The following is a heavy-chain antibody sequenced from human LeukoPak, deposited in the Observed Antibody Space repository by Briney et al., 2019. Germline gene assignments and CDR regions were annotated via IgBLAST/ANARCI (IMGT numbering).Heavy chain of an antibody. Sequence: ASVTVSRKASGYTFTDYYMHWVRQAPTPGHEWMGWINPNSGGTNYAEKFQGRVTMTRDTSISTAYMELSRLRSDVTAVYYCARDHGSSWEFDYWGQGTRVSVSS. CDR2: INPNSGGT. J-gene: IGHJ4*02. D-gene: IGHD6-6*01. V-gene: IGHV1-2*02. CDR1: GYTFTDYY. CDR3: ARDHGSSWEFDY.